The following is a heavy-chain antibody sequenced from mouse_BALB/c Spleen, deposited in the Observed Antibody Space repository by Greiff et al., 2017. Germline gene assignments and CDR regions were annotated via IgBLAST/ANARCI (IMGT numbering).Heavy chain of an antibody. Sequence: EVKLVESGGDLVKPGGSLKLSCAASGFTFSSYGMSWVRQTPDKRLEWVATISSGGSYTYYPDSVKGRFTISRDNAKNTLYLQMSSLKSEDTAMYYCAREDSPFDYWGQGTTLTVSS. D-gene: IGHD6-1*01. CDR2: ISSGGSYT. J-gene: IGHJ2*01. CDR1: GFTFSSYG. V-gene: IGHV5-6*02. CDR3: AREDSPFDY.